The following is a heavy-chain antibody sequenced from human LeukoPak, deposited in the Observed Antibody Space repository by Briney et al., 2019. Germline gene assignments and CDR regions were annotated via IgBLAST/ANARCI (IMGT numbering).Heavy chain of an antibody. CDR3: AKIDFGLVVPAAMIDP. J-gene: IGHJ5*02. Sequence: GGSLRLSCAVSGFTFSSYAMSWVRQAPGKGLEWVSAISGSGGSTYYADSVKGRFTISRDNSKNTLYLQMNSLRAEDTAVYYCAKIDFGLVVPAAMIDPWGQGTLVTVSS. CDR2: ISGSGGST. V-gene: IGHV3-23*01. D-gene: IGHD2-2*01. CDR1: GFTFSSYA.